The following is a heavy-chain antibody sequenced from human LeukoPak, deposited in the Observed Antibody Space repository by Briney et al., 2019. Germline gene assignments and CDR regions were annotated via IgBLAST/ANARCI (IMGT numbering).Heavy chain of an antibody. CDR1: GGSISGGGYY. CDR2: IYTSGST. Sequence: SQTLSLTCTVSGGSISGGGYYWTWIRQPAGKGLEWIGRIYTSGSTYYNPSLKSRVTISVDTSKNQFSLKLSSVTAADTAVYYCALHIAARLFDYWGQGTLVTVSS. J-gene: IGHJ4*02. V-gene: IGHV4-61*02. D-gene: IGHD6-6*01. CDR3: ALHIAARLFDY.